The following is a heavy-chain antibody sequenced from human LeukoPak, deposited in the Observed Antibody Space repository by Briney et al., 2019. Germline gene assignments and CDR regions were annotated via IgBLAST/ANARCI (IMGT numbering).Heavy chain of an antibody. D-gene: IGHD3-22*01. J-gene: IGHJ3*02. CDR3: AAMPYYYDSSGPVFDI. CDR1: GFTFTSSA. Sequence: ASVKVSCKASGFTFTSSAMQWVRQARGQRLEWIGWIVVGSGNTNYAQKFQERVTITRDMSTSTAYMELSSLRSEDTAVYYCAAMPYYYDSSGPVFDIWGQGTMVTVSS. V-gene: IGHV1-58*02. CDR2: IVVGSGNT.